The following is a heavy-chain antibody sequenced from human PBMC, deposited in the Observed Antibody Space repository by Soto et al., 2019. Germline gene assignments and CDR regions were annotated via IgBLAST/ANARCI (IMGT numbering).Heavy chain of an antibody. CDR1: GFSFSTSQVG. Sequence: QITLNESGPTLVKPTQTLTLTCTFSGFSFSTSQVGVGWIRQPPGKAQEWLAIIYWDDDKRYSPSLRSRLTITKDTSKIQVVLTMTNMDPVDTATYFCAHRPGGYMSGWDNGYFDYWGRGALVTVSS. V-gene: IGHV2-5*02. J-gene: IGHJ4*02. D-gene: IGHD6-19*01. CDR3: AHRPGGYMSGWDNGYFDY. CDR2: IYWDDDK.